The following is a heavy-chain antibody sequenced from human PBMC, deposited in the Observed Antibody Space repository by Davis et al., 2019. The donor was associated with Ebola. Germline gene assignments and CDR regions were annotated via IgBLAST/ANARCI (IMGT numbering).Heavy chain of an antibody. CDR3: ARVYLGILDY. CDR2: INPSGGST. J-gene: IGHJ4*02. Sequence: ASVKVSCKASGYTFTSYYMHWVRQAPGQGLEWMGIINPSGGSTNYAQKFQGRVTMTRDTSTSTVYMELSSLRAEDTALYYCARVYLGILDYWGQGTLVTVSS. CDR1: GYTFTSYY. D-gene: IGHD7-27*01. V-gene: IGHV1-46*01.